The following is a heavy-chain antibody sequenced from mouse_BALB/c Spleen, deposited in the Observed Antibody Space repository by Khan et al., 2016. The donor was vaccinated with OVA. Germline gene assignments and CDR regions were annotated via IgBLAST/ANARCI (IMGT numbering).Heavy chain of an antibody. V-gene: IGHV3-2*02. CDR1: GYSITSDYV. CDR3: ARMNGGDFDY. CDR2: ISYSGNT. Sequence: EVQLQESGPGLVKPSPSLSLTCTATGYSITSDYVWYWIRQFPGNKLEWMGYISYSGNTNYNQTLKSRITLTRDTSKNMSFLQLNSVTSEDPATYYGARMNGGDFDYWGQGTTLTVSA. J-gene: IGHJ2*01.